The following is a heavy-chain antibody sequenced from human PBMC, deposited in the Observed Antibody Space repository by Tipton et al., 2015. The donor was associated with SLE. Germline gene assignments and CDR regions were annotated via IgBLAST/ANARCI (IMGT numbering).Heavy chain of an antibody. V-gene: IGHV4-59*08. CDR1: GGSISTYH. Sequence: LRLSCTVSGGSISTYHWSWLRQSPGKGLEWIGYIHHSGSINYNPSLRSQVTMSMDTSQNQFSLKLSSVTAADTAVYYCARHFYNIVWNHFDNWGPGSLVSVSS. CDR3: ARHFYNIVWNHFDN. J-gene: IGHJ4*02. D-gene: IGHD1-1*01. CDR2: IHHSGSI.